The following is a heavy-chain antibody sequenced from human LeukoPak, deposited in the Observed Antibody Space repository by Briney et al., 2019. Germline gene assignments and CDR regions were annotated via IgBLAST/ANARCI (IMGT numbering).Heavy chain of an antibody. V-gene: IGHV3-21*01. CDR2: ISSSSSYI. CDR3: ARDRGSGWSDY. Sequence: GGSLRLSCAASGFTFSGYSMNWVRQAPGKGLEWVSSISSSSSYIYYGDSVKGRFTISRDNARNSLFLQMNSLRAEDTAVYYCARDRGSGWSDYWGQGTLVTVSS. D-gene: IGHD6-19*01. CDR1: GFTFSGYS. J-gene: IGHJ4*02.